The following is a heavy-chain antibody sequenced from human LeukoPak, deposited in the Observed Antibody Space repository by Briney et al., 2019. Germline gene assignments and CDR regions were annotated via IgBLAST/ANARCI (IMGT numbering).Heavy chain of an antibody. CDR1: GGTFSSYA. CDR2: IIPIFGTA. CDR3: ARVTYYYGSGSYLFDP. J-gene: IGHJ5*02. D-gene: IGHD3-10*01. Sequence: SVKVSCKGSGGTFSSYAISWVRQAPGQGLEWMGGIIPIFGTANYAQKFQGRVTITTDESTSTAYMELSSLRSEDTAVYYCARVTYYYGSGSYLFDPWGQGTLVTVSS. V-gene: IGHV1-69*05.